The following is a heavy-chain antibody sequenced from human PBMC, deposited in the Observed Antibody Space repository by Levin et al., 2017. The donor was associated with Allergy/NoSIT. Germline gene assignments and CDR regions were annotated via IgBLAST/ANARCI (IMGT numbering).Heavy chain of an antibody. J-gene: IGHJ6*02. CDR2: IYYSGST. Sequence: SQTLSLTCTVSGGSISSYYWSWIRQPPGKGLEWIGYIYYSGSTNYNPSLKSRVTISVDTSKNQFSLKLSSVTAADTAVYYCARGGIYGGNSPGYYYYYYGMDVWGQGTTVTVSS. D-gene: IGHD4-23*01. CDR1: GGSISSYY. V-gene: IGHV4-59*01. CDR3: ARGGIYGGNSPGYYYYYYGMDV.